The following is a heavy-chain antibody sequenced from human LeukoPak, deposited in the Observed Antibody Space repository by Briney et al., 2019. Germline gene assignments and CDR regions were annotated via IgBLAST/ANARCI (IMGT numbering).Heavy chain of an antibody. D-gene: IGHD4-17*01. CDR2: VNGDGDYT. CDR3: AKGRELAGDYGVFDY. V-gene: IGHV3-23*01. Sequence: PRGSLRLSCAASGFTFSSYAMNWVRQAPGKRLEWISTVNGDGDYTYSADSVRGRFTISRDNSKNTLYLQMTSLRAEDTAVYSCAKGRELAGDYGVFDYWGQGTLVTVSS. CDR1: GFTFSSYA. J-gene: IGHJ4*02.